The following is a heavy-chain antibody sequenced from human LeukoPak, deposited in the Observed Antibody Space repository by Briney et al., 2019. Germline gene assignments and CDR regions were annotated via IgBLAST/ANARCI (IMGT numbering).Heavy chain of an antibody. CDR1: GFTFSTYR. CDR2: INGSSNYM. Sequence: GGSLRLSCAASGFTFSTYRMHWVRQAPGKGLEWVSVINGSSNYMDYVDSVKGRFTISRDNAKNLVFLQMNSLRAEDTAVYYCAKTMGAIDHDCWGQGTLVTVSS. CDR3: AKTMGAIDHDC. V-gene: IGHV3-21*04. J-gene: IGHJ4*02. D-gene: IGHD1-26*01.